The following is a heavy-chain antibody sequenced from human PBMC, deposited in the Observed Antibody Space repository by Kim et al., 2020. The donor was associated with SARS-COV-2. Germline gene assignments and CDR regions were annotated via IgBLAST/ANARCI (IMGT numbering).Heavy chain of an antibody. CDR2: INHSGST. J-gene: IGHJ4*02. CDR3: ARMPTRPGEAVAGSVY. Sequence: SETLSLTCAVYDGSFSGYYWSWIRQPPGKGLEWIGEINHSGSTNYNPSLKSRVTISVDTSKNQFSLKLSSVTAADTAVYYCARMPTRPGEAVAGSVYWGQGTLVTVSS. D-gene: IGHD6-19*01. CDR1: DGSFSGYY. V-gene: IGHV4-34*01.